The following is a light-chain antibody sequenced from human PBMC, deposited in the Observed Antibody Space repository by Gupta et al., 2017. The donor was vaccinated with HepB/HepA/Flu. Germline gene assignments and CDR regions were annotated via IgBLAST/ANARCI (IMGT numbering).Light chain of an antibody. CDR1: SSDVGAYDA. V-gene: IGLV2-14*03. J-gene: IGLJ2*01. CDR2: DVN. Sequence: QSALTQPASVSGSLGQSITISCTGTSSDVGAYDAVSWYHQYPGKAPKLLIYDVNSRPSGVSNRFSGSKSGNTASLTISGLQAEDETDYYCSSFSRSSTLVVFGGGTKLTVL. CDR3: SSFSRSSTLVV.